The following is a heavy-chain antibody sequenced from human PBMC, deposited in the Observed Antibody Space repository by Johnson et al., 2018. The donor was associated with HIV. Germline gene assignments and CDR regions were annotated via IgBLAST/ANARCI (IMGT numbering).Heavy chain of an antibody. J-gene: IGHJ3*02. Sequence: VQLVESGGGVVRPGGSLRLSCAASGFTFDDYGMSWVRQAPGKGLEWVSYISSSGSTIYYADSVKGRFTISRDNAKNSLYLQMNSLRAEDTAVYYCAGGYGSGSGDAFDIWGQGTMVTVSS. CDR3: AGGYGSGSGDAFDI. CDR2: ISSSGSTI. D-gene: IGHD3-10*01. CDR1: GFTFDDYG. V-gene: IGHV3-48*04.